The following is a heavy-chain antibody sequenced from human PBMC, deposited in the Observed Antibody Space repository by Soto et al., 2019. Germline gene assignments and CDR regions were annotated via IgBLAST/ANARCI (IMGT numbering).Heavy chain of an antibody. J-gene: IGHJ3*02. D-gene: IGHD2-15*01. CDR2: INPSGGST. CDR1: GYTFTSYY. V-gene: IGHV1-46*03. CDR3: ARDNGIVVVVAATNNDAFDI. Sequence: ASVKVSCKASGYTFTSYYMHWVRQAPGQGLEWMGIINPSGGSTSYAQKFQGRVTMTRDTSTSTVYMELSSLRSEDTAVYYCARDNGIVVVVAATNNDAFDIWGQGTMVTVSS.